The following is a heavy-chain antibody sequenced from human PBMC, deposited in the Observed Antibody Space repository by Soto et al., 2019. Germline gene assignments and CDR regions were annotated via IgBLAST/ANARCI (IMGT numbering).Heavy chain of an antibody. J-gene: IGHJ4*02. CDR1: GGSISSGGYY. V-gene: IGHV4-31*03. D-gene: IGHD6-19*01. CDR3: ARHMRAVAAPLAY. CDR2: IYYSGST. Sequence: PSETLSLTCTVSGGSISSGGYYWSWIRQHPGKGLEWIGYIYYSGSTYYNPSLKSRVTISVDTSKNQLSLNLTSVTPADTSVYYCARHMRAVAAPLAYWGQGTVVTVSS.